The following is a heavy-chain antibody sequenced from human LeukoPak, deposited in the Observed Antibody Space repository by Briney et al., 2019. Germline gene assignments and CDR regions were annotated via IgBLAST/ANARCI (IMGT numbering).Heavy chain of an antibody. J-gene: IGHJ4*02. D-gene: IGHD3-3*01. CDR1: GGSIYNNW. CDR3: ARGFRRVDY. CDR2: IHHSGST. V-gene: IGHV4-4*02. Sequence: SGTLSLTCAVSGGSIYNNWWSWVRQAPGKGLEWIGEIHHSGSTNYNPSLKSRVTISVDKSNNKFSLEVSSVTAADTAVYYCARGFRRVDYWGQGTLVTVSS.